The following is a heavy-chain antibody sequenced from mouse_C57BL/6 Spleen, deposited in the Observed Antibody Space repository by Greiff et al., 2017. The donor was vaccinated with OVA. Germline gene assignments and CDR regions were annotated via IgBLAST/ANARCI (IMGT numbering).Heavy chain of an antibody. CDR2: INPGSGGT. CDR3: ATMVTTGWFAY. J-gene: IGHJ3*01. CDR1: GYAFTNYL. D-gene: IGHD2-2*01. V-gene: IGHV1-54*01. Sequence: QVQLQQSGAELVRPGTSVKVSCKASGYAFTNYLIEWVKQRPGQGLEWIGVINPGSGGTNYNEKFKGKATLTASKSSSTAYMQLSSLTSEDSAVYFCATMVTTGWFAYWGQGTLVTVSA.